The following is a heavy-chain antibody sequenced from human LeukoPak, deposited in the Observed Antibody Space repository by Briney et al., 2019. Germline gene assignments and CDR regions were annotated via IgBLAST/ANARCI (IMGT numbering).Heavy chain of an antibody. V-gene: IGHV4-59*12. CDR1: GGSISSYY. D-gene: IGHD6-13*01. CDR2: IYYSGST. Sequence: SETLSLTCTVSGGSISSYYWSWIRQPPGKGLEWIGYIYYSGSTNYNPSLKSRVTISVDTSKNQFSLKLSSVTAADTAVYYCARGGGIPGGYFDYWGQGTLVTVSS. CDR3: ARGGGIPGGYFDY. J-gene: IGHJ4*02.